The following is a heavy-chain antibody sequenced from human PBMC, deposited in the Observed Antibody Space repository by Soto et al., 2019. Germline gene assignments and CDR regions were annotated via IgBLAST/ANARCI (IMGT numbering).Heavy chain of an antibody. CDR3: ASSYCSSTSCYLYYYYGMDV. CDR1: GGSISSGGYY. J-gene: IGHJ6*02. Sequence: QVQLQESGPGLVKPSQTLSLTCTVSGGSISSGGYYWSWIRQHPGKGLEWIGYIYYSGSTYYNPSLKSRVTISVDTSKNQFSLKLSSVTAADTAVYYCASSYCSSTSCYLYYYYGMDVWGQGTTVTVSS. CDR2: IYYSGST. D-gene: IGHD2-2*01. V-gene: IGHV4-31*03.